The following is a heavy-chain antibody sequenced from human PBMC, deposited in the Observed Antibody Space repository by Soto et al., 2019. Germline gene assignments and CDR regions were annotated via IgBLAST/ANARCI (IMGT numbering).Heavy chain of an antibody. J-gene: IGHJ6*02. D-gene: IGHD6-13*01. V-gene: IGHV4-39*07. CDR2: IYYSGST. CDR3: ARGDRYSSSWYYYYYGMDV. CDR1: GGSISSSSYY. Sequence: PSETLSLTCTVSGGSISSSSYYWGWIRQPPGKGLEWIGSIYYSGSTNYNPSLKSRVTISVDTSKNQFSLKLSSVTAADTAVYYCARGDRYSSSWYYYYYGMDVWGQGTTVTVSS.